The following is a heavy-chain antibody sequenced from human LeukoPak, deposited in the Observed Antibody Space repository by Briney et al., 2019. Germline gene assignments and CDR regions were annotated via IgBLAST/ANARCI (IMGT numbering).Heavy chain of an antibody. D-gene: IGHD3-22*01. CDR2: IRSKAYGGTT. CDR1: GFTFSSYG. V-gene: IGHV3-49*04. CDR3: TRGYYYDSSGYLIGY. Sequence: GGSLRLSCAASGFTFSSYGMSWVRQAPGKGLEGVGFIRSKAYGGTTEYAASVKGRFTISRDDSKSIAYLQMNSLKTEDTAVYYCTRGYYYDSSGYLIGYWGQGTLVTVSS. J-gene: IGHJ4*02.